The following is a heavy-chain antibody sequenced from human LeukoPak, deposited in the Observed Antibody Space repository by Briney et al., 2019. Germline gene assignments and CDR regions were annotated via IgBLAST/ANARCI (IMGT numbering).Heavy chain of an antibody. CDR3: ARQRNWYFDL. CDR2: IYYSGST. J-gene: IGHJ2*01. CDR1: GGSISSYY. V-gene: IGHV4-59*08. Sequence: SETLSLTCTVSGGSISSYYWSWIRQPPGKGLEWIGYIYYSGSTNYNPSLKSRVTISVDTSKNQFSLKLGSVTAADTAVYYCARQRNWYFDLWGRGTLVTVSS.